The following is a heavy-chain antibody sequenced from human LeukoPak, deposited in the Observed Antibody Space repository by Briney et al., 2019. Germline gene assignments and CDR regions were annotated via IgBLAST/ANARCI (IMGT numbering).Heavy chain of an antibody. Sequence: ASVKVSCKASGYPFTDYYVQWVRQAPGQGLEWMGWINPNSGGTNYAQKFQGRVTMTRDTSISTAYMELSRLTSDGTAVYYCARISVAGGFWGQGTLVTVSS. D-gene: IGHD6-19*01. J-gene: IGHJ1*01. CDR1: GYPFTDYY. CDR3: ARISVAGGF. V-gene: IGHV1-2*02. CDR2: INPNSGGT.